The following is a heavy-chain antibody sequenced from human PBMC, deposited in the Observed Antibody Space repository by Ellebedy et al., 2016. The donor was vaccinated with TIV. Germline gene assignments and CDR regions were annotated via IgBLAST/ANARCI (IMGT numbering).Heavy chain of an antibody. D-gene: IGHD3-10*01. J-gene: IGHJ4*02. CDR2: IDWDDDK. CDR1: GFSLSTSGVG. CDR3: ARSNQYDSGRNYFDY. V-gene: IGHV2-70*11. Sequence: SGPTLVKPTQTLTLTCTFSGFSLSTSGVGVGWIRQPPGKALEWLARIDWDDDKYYSTSLKTRLTISKDTSKNQVVLTMTNMDPVDTATYYCARSNQYDSGRNYFDYWGQGTLVTVSS.